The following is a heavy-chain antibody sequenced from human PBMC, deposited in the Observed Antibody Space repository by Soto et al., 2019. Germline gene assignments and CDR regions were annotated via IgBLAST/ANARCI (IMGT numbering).Heavy chain of an antibody. D-gene: IGHD6-19*01. CDR3: ARVLVAVAGRGTCDY. Sequence: SETLSLTCAVYGGSFSGYYWSWIRQPPGKGLEWIGEINHSGSTNYNPSLKSRVTISVDTSKNQFSLKLSSVTAADTAVYYCARVLVAVAGRGTCDYWGQGTLVTVSS. J-gene: IGHJ4*02. CDR1: GGSFSGYY. CDR2: INHSGST. V-gene: IGHV4-34*01.